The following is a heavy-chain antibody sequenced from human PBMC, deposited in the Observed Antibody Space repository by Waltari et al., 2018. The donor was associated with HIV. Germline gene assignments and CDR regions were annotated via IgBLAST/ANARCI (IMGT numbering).Heavy chain of an antibody. CDR2: IYYSGST. V-gene: IGHV4-30-4*01. CDR3: ARDCCDFWSGYSRHYYYGMDV. D-gene: IGHD3-3*01. J-gene: IGHJ6*02. Sequence: QVQLQESGPGLVKPSQTLSLTCTVSGGSISSGDYYWSWIRQPPGKGLEWIGYIYYSGSTYYNPSLKSRVTISVDTSKNHFSLKLSSVTAADTAVYYCARDCCDFWSGYSRHYYYGMDVWGQGTTVTVSS. CDR1: GGSISSGDYY.